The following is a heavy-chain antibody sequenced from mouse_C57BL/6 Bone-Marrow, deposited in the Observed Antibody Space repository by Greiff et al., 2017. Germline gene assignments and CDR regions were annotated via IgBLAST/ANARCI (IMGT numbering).Heavy chain of an antibody. V-gene: IGHV1-64*01. J-gene: IGHJ4*01. Sequence: QVQLQQPGAELVKPGASVKLSCKASGYTFTSYWMHWVKQRPGQGLEWIGMIHPNSGSTNYNEKFKSKATLTVDKSSSTAYMQLSSLTSEDSAVYYCERDYGSRWAMDYWGKGTSVTVSS. D-gene: IGHD1-1*01. CDR1: GYTFTSYW. CDR3: ERDYGSRWAMDY. CDR2: IHPNSGST.